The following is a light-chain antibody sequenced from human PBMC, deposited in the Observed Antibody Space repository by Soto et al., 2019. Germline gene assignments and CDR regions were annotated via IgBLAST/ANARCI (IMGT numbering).Light chain of an antibody. V-gene: IGKV1-5*03. CDR3: QQYDNDSWT. CDR2: KAS. J-gene: IGKJ1*01. Sequence: DIQMTQSPSTLSASVGDRVIITCRASQSISSWLAWYQQKPGKAPNLLIYKASTLKSGVPSRFSGSGSGTEFNLPISSLQPDDFATYYCQQYDNDSWTFGQGTKVEIK. CDR1: QSISSW.